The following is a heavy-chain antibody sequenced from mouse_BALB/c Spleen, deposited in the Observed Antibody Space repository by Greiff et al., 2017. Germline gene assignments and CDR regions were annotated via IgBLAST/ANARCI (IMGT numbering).Heavy chain of an antibody. V-gene: IGHV2-9*02. J-gene: IGHJ4*01. CDR3: ARGDYEDAMDY. CDR2: IWAGGST. D-gene: IGHD2-4*01. Sequence: VQLQESGPGLVAPSQSLSITCTVSGFSLTSYGVHWVRQPPGKGLEWLGVIWAGGSTNYNSALMSRLSISKDNSKSQVFLKMNSLQTDDTAMYYCARGDYEDAMDYWGQGTSVTVSS. CDR1: GFSLTSYG.